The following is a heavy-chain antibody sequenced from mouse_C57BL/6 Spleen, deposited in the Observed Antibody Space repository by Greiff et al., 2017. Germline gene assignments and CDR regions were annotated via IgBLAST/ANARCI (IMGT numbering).Heavy chain of an antibody. CDR2: ISSGSSTI. Sequence: EVQLQESGGGLVKPGGSLKLSCAASGFTFSDYGMHWVRQAPEKGLEWVAYISSGSSTIYYADTVKGRFTISRDNAKNTLFLQMTSLRSEDTAMYYCARSSVYYYGSSPWFAYWGQGTLVTVSA. J-gene: IGHJ3*01. V-gene: IGHV5-17*01. CDR1: GFTFSDYG. D-gene: IGHD1-1*01. CDR3: ARSSVYYYGSSPWFAY.